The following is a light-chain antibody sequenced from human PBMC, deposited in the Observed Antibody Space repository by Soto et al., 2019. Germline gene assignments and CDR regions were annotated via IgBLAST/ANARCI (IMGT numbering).Light chain of an antibody. CDR1: QSVSSY. V-gene: IGKV3-11*01. CDR3: QQRSNWPPRST. Sequence: EIVLTQSPVTLSLSPGERATLSCRASQSVSSYLAWYQQKPGQAPRLLIYDASNRATGIPARFSGSGSGTDFTLTISSLETEDFAVYYCQQRSNWPPRSTFGGGTRVEIK. J-gene: IGKJ4*01. CDR2: DAS.